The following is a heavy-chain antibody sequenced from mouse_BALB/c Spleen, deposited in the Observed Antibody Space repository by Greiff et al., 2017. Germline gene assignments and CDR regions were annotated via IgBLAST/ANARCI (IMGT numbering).Heavy chain of an antibody. Sequence: QVQLQQSGAELVRPGSSVKISCTASGYAFSSYWMNWVKQRPGQGLEWIGKIYPGDGDTNYNGKFKGKATLTADKSSSTAYMQLSSLTSEDSAVYFCVYGNWAWFAYWGQGTLVTVSA. D-gene: IGHD2-1*01. CDR3: VYGNWAWFAY. CDR1: GYAFSSYW. CDR2: IYPGDGDT. J-gene: IGHJ3*01. V-gene: IGHV1-80*01.